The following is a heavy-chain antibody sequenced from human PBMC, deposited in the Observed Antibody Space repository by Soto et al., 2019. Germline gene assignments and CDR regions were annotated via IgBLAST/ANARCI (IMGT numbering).Heavy chain of an antibody. Sequence: PSETLSLTCTVSGGSISSYYWSWIRQSPGKGLEWIGYIYYSGSTNYNPSLKRRVTISVDTSKNQFFLKLRSVTAADTAVYYCARGMFCSGGSCGGYYFDSWGRGTLVTVS. CDR2: IYYSGST. CDR1: GGSISSYY. V-gene: IGHV4-59*01. D-gene: IGHD2-15*01. CDR3: ARGMFCSGGSCGGYYFDS. J-gene: IGHJ4*02.